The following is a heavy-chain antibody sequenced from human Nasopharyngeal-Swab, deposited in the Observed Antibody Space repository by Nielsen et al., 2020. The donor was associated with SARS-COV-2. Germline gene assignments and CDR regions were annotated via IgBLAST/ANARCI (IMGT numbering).Heavy chain of an antibody. V-gene: IGHV3-21*01. J-gene: IGHJ4*02. D-gene: IGHD1-1*01. CDR3: ARASRGTSTRTFDY. CDR1: GFTFSSYS. Sequence: GGSLKLSCAASGFTFSSYSMNWVRQAPGKGLEWVSSISSSSSYIYYADSVKGRFTISRDNAKNSLYLQMNSLRAEDTAVYYCARASRGTSTRTFDYWGQGTLVTVSS. CDR2: ISSSSSYI.